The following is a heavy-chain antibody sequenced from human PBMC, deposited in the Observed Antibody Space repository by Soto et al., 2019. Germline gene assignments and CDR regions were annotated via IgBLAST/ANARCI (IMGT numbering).Heavy chain of an antibody. J-gene: IGHJ4*02. D-gene: IGHD6-13*01. CDR1: GYTFTGYY. V-gene: IGHV1-2*04. CDR3: ARISGYSSSWYEY. CDR2: INPNSGGT. Sequence: ASLKVSCKASGYTFTGYYMNWVRQAPGQGLEWMGWINPNSGGTNYAQKFQSWVTMTRDTSISTAYMELSRLRSDDTAVYYCARISGYSSSWYEYWGQGTLVTVSS.